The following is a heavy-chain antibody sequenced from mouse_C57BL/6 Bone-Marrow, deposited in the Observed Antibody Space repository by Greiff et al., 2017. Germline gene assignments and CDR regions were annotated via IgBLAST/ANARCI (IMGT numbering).Heavy chain of an antibody. V-gene: IGHV1-84*01. CDR3: ARELGRYFDV. CDR1: GYTFTDYY. J-gene: IGHJ1*03. Sequence: VQLQQSGPELVKPGASVKISCKASGYTFTDYYINWVKQRPGQGLEWLGWIYPGSGNTKYNEKFKGKATLTVDTSSSTAYMQLSSLTSEDSAVYFCARELGRYFDVWGTGTTVTVSS. CDR2: IYPGSGNT. D-gene: IGHD4-1*01.